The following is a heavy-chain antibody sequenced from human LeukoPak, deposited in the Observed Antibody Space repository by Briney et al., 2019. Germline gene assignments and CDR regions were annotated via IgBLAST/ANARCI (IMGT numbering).Heavy chain of an antibody. J-gene: IGHJ6*03. CDR1: GFTFSSYE. CDR3: AKNGDRGAYCSGGSCYPYYYYYMDV. D-gene: IGHD2-15*01. Sequence: GGSLRLSCAASGFTFSSYEMNWVRQAPGKGLEWVSYISSSGSTIYYADSVKGRFTISRDNAKNSLYLQMNSLRAEDTAVYYCAKNGDRGAYCSGGSCYPYYYYYMDVWGKGTTVTISS. V-gene: IGHV3-48*03. CDR2: ISSSGSTI.